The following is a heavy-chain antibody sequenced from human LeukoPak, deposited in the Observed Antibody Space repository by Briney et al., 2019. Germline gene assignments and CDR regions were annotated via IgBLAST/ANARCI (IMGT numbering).Heavy chain of an antibody. J-gene: IGHJ3*02. CDR3: ARATYYYDSSGTKVGSAFDI. CDR2: ISSSSSTI. V-gene: IGHV3-48*01. CDR1: GFPFSSHG. D-gene: IGHD3-22*01. Sequence: GGSLRLSCAGSGFPFSSHGMNWVRQAPGKGLEWVSYISSSSSTIYYADSVKGRFTISRDNAKNSLYLQMNSLRAEDTAVYYCARATYYYDSSGTKVGSAFDIWGQGTMVTVSS.